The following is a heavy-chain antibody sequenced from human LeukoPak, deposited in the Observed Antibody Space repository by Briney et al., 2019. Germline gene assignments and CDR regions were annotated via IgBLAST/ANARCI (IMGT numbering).Heavy chain of an antibody. Sequence: PSETLSLTCTVSGGSISSYYWSWIRQPPGKGLEWIGYIYYSGSTNYNPSLKSRVTISIDTSKDEFSLKLSSVTAADTAVYYCASRRVGAFDYWGQGTLVTVSS. CDR2: IYYSGST. J-gene: IGHJ4*02. CDR3: ASRRVGAFDY. CDR1: GGSISSYY. V-gene: IGHV4-59*08. D-gene: IGHD1-26*01.